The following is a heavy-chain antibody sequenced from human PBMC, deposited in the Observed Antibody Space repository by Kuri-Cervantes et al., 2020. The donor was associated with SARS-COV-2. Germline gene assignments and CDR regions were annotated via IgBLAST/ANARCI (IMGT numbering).Heavy chain of an antibody. Sequence: ASVKVSCKSSGYTFTAYNIHWVRQAPGQGLEWLGWINPKSGGTNHAQEFQGRITMTRDTSISTVYMELTRLRSDDTAVYYCARARVRGLITAYYYYGMDVWGQGTTVTVSS. CDR2: INPKSGGT. CDR3: ARARVRGLITAYYYYGMDV. D-gene: IGHD3-10*01. J-gene: IGHJ6*02. V-gene: IGHV1-2*02. CDR1: GYTFTAYN.